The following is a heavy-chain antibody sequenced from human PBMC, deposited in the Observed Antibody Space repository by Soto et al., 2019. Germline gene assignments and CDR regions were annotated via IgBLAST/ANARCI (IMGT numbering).Heavy chain of an antibody. CDR1: GFTFDDYT. CDR3: ARDIGDYYDSSGALHY. V-gene: IGHV3-43*01. Sequence: TGGSLRLSCEASGFTFDDYTMHWVRQAPGKGLEWVSLISWDGGSTYYADSVKGRFTISRDNSKNSLYLQMNSLRTEDTALYYCARDIGDYYDSSGALHYWGQGTLVTVSS. D-gene: IGHD3-22*01. J-gene: IGHJ4*02. CDR2: ISWDGGST.